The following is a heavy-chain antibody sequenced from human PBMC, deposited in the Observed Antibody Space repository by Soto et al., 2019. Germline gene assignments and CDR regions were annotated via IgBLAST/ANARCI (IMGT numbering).Heavy chain of an antibody. J-gene: IGHJ6*02. D-gene: IGHD5-18*01. CDR1: GFTFSSYA. V-gene: IGHV3-64D*06. CDR3: VKEVTTTGGMDV. CDR2: ISSNGGST. Sequence: GGSLRLSCSASGFTFSSYAMHWVRQAPGKGLEYVSAISSNGGSTYYADSVKGRFTISRDNSKNTLYLQMSSQRAEDTAVYYCVKEVTTTGGMDVWGQGTTVTVSS.